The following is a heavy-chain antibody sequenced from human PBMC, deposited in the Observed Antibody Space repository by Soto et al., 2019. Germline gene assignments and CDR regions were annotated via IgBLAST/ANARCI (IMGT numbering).Heavy chain of an antibody. V-gene: IGHV3-30*18. CDR2: ISYDGSNK. CDR3: AKDPGLWFGDRPLWWYFDL. CDR1: GFTFSSYG. Sequence: QVQLVESGGGVVQPGRSLRLSCAASGFTFSSYGMHWVRQAPGKGLEWVAVISYDGSNKYYADSVKGRFTISRDNSKNTLYLQMNSLRAEDTAVYYCAKDPGLWFGDRPLWWYFDLWGRGTLVTVSS. J-gene: IGHJ2*01. D-gene: IGHD3-10*01.